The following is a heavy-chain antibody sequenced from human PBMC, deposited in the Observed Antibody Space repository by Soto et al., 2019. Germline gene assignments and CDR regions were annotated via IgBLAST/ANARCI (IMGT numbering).Heavy chain of an antibody. D-gene: IGHD4-17*01. Sequence: GGSLRLSCAASGFAFTNYAMTWVRQAPGKGLECVSAISGNGGTTFSADSVKGRFTISRDFSKNTLHLQMNSLRAEDTAVYYCAKGFTVTGGYYYYGMDVWGQGTTVTVSS. V-gene: IGHV3-23*01. CDR2: ISGNGGTT. CDR3: AKGFTVTGGYYYYGMDV. CDR1: GFAFTNYA. J-gene: IGHJ6*02.